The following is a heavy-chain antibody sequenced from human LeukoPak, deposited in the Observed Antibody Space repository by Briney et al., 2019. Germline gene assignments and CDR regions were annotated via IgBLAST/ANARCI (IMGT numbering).Heavy chain of an antibody. CDR1: GYSFTSYD. CDR3: ERGDLARLWSGNVERPFHI. D-gene: IGHD1-1*01. CDR2: MNPHSGNT. Sequence: ASVKVSCKACGYSFTSYDFNWVRQDTAQGLEWRGGMNPHSGNTGYAQQFQGRVTITRTNSISTAYMELSSLRSAATAVYYYERGDLARLWSGNVERPFHIWGQGTMVTVSS. V-gene: IGHV1-8*01. J-gene: IGHJ3*02.